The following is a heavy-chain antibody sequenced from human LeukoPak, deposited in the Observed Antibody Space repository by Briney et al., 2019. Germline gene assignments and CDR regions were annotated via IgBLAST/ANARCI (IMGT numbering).Heavy chain of an antibody. CDR2: ISYDGSNK. V-gene: IGHV3-30-3*01. CDR1: GFTFSSYA. Sequence: PGGFLRLSCAASGFTFSSYAMHWVRQAPGKGLEWVAVISYDGSNKYYADSVKGRFTISRDNSKNTLYLQMNSLRAEDTAVYYCASCWSGYYLYYFDYWGQGTLVTVSS. CDR3: ASCWSGYYLYYFDY. J-gene: IGHJ4*02. D-gene: IGHD3-3*01.